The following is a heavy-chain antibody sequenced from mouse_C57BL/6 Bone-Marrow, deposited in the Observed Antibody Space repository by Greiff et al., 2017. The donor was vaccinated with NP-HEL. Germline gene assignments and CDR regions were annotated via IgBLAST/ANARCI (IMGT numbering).Heavy chain of an antibody. J-gene: IGHJ3*01. CDR3: ARKAYYGRSYEFAY. CDR1: GYTFTTYW. Sequence: QVQLQQPGAELVKPGASVKLSCKASGYTFTTYWMQGVKQRPGQGLGWIGELDPSDSYPTYNQKFKGKATLTVDTSSSTAYLQLSSLTSEDSAVYYCARKAYYGRSYEFAYWGQGTLVTVSA. V-gene: IGHV1-50*01. D-gene: IGHD1-1*01. CDR2: LDPSDSYP.